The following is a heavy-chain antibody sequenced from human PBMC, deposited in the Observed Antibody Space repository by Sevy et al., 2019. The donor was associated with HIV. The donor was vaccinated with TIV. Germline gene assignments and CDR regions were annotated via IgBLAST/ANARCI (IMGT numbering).Heavy chain of an antibody. CDR1: GFTFSSYA. Sequence: GALRLSCAASGFTFSSYAMHWVRQAPGKGLEWVAVISYDGSNKYYADSVKGRFTISRDNSKNTLYLQMNSLRAEDTAVYYCARDLSVGATHFDYWGQGTLVTVSS. CDR2: ISYDGSNK. CDR3: ARDLSVGATHFDY. V-gene: IGHV3-30-3*01. J-gene: IGHJ4*02. D-gene: IGHD1-26*01.